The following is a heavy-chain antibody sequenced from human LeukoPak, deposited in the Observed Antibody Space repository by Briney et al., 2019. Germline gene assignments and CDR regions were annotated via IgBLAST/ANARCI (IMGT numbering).Heavy chain of an antibody. CDR3: ASSFYDLSVYFDY. V-gene: IGHV1-46*01. Sequence: GASVKVSCKASGYTFTSYYMHWVRQAPGQGLEWMGKINPSDGSTRYAQKFQGRVTMTRDMSTSTVYMELSSLRSEDTAVYYCASSFYDLSVYFDYWGQGTLVTVSS. D-gene: IGHD5/OR15-5a*01. J-gene: IGHJ4*02. CDR1: GYTFTSYY. CDR2: INPSDGST.